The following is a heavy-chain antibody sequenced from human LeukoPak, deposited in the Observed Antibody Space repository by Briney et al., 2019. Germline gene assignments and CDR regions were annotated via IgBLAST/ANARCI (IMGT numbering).Heavy chain of an antibody. CDR3: AREMSLSSSGWYRHFDY. J-gene: IGHJ4*02. CDR1: GGTSSSYG. D-gene: IGHD6-19*01. CDR2: IWYDGSNK. Sequence: GGCLRLSPAASGGTSSSYGMHWVRPAPGKGLEKVAVIWYDGSNKYYADSVKGRFTISRDNSKNTLYLQMNSLRAEDTAVYYCAREMSLSSSGWYRHFDYWGQGTLVTVSS. V-gene: IGHV3-33*01.